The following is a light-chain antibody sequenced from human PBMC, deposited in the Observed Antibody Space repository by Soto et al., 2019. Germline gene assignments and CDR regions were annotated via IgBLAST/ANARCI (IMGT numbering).Light chain of an antibody. CDR3: QQYGSSPSLT. V-gene: IGKV3-20*01. Sequence: EIVMTQSPVTLSVSPGERATLSCRASQSVSTNLAWFQQKPGQAPRLLIYGASSRATGIPDRFSGSGSGTDFTLTISRLEPEDFAVYYCQQYGSSPSLTFGGGTKVDIK. J-gene: IGKJ4*01. CDR2: GAS. CDR1: QSVSTN.